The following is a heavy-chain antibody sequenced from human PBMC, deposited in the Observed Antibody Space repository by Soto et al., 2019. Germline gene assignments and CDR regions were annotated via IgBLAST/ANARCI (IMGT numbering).Heavy chain of an antibody. V-gene: IGHV3-23*01. Sequence: EVQLLESGGGLVQPGGSLRLSCAASGFTFSSYAMSWVRQAPGKGLEWVSAISGSGGSTYYADSVKGRFTISRDNSKNTLYLQMNRLRAEDTAVYYCAKGGEHCSSTSCYIYYYYMDVWGKGTTVTVSS. CDR1: GFTFSSYA. CDR3: AKGGEHCSSTSCYIYYYYMDV. D-gene: IGHD2-2*02. J-gene: IGHJ6*03. CDR2: ISGSGGST.